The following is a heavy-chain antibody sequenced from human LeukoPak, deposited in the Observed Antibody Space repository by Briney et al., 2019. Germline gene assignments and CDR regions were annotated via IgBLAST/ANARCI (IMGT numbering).Heavy chain of an antibody. CDR3: ARGGELERFDY. Sequence: ASVKVSCKASGYTFTSYYMHWVRQAPGQGLEWMGRINPNSGDTNYAEKFQGRVTMTRDTSISTAYMELRRLRSDDTAVYYCARGGELERFDYWGQGTLVTVSS. CDR2: INPNSGDT. CDR1: GYTFTSYY. V-gene: IGHV1-2*06. D-gene: IGHD1-1*01. J-gene: IGHJ4*02.